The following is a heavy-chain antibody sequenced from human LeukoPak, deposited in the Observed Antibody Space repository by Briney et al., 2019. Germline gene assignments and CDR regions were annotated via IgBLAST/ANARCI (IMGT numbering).Heavy chain of an antibody. CDR1: GFIFSSSW. CDR2: IKYDGNEI. CDR3: AAMDHFDY. V-gene: IGHV3-7*02. D-gene: IGHD5-18*01. J-gene: IGHJ4*02. Sequence: GGSLRLSCAASGFIFSSSWMAWVRQAPGKGLEWVANIKYDGNEIYYVDSVKGRFTISRDNAKNSLHLEMNSLRADDTAVYYCAAMDHFDYWGQGTLVSVSS.